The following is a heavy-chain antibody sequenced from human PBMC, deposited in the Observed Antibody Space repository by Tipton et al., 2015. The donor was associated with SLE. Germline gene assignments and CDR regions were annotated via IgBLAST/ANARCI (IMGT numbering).Heavy chain of an antibody. CDR2: FYFSSST. D-gene: IGHD4-17*01. V-gene: IGHV4-31*03. CDR1: GGSITSGGYY. CDR3: AKDYNYDYPDYN. J-gene: IGHJ4*02. Sequence: TLSLTCSVSGGSITSGGYYWTWIRQHPGKGLEWIGYFYFSSSTSYNPSLKSRVTISVDTSKNQFSLKLTSVTAADTAVYYCAKDYNYDYPDYNWGQGTLVIVSS.